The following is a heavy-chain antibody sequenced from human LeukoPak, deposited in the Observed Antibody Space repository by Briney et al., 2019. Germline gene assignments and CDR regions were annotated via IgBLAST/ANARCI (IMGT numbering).Heavy chain of an antibody. J-gene: IGHJ6*03. CDR1: GGTFSSYA. Sequence: GSSVKVSCKASGGTFSSYAISWVRQAPGQGLEWMGGIIPILGTANYAQKFQGRVTITTDESTSTAYMELSSLRSEDTAVYYCARDKSIAARPASYYYYMDVWGKGTTVTVSS. D-gene: IGHD6-6*01. CDR3: ARDKSIAARPASYYYYMDV. V-gene: IGHV1-69*05. CDR2: IIPILGTA.